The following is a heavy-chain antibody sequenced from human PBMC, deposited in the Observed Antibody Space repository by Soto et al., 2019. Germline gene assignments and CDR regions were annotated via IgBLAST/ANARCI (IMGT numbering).Heavy chain of an antibody. Sequence: EVQLLEAGGTLVQPGGSLTLSCATSGLAFSNFPMIWVRRAPGKGLEWVSSIRGRSLDTHYADSVKGRFTVSRDNSKNPVYQHKSSLRAEDTAMYYCVSGADDATRHYFDYWGQGTLVTVSS. D-gene: IGHD2-15*01. J-gene: IGHJ4*02. V-gene: IGHV3-23*01. CDR2: IRGRSLDT. CDR1: GLAFSNFP. CDR3: VSGADDATRHYFDY.